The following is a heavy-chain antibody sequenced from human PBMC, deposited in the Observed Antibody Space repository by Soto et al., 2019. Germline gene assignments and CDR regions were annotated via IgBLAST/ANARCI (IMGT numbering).Heavy chain of an antibody. J-gene: IGHJ6*03. V-gene: IGHV4-34*01. Sequence: QVQLQQWGAGLLKPSETLSLTCAVYGGSFSGYYWIWIRQPPGKGLEYIGEITHSGSTDYNPALRSRVTISVATSKNQSSLRLGSVTAADTALYFCARAATGAGNYQIDVWGKGATVTVSS. CDR1: GGSFSGYY. CDR3: ARAATGAGNYQIDV. CDR2: ITHSGST. D-gene: IGHD3-10*01.